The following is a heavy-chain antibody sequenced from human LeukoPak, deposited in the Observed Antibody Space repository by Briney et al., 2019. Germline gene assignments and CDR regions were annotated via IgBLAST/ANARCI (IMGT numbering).Heavy chain of an antibody. CDR3: AKVQYDYVWGSYRPPIDY. D-gene: IGHD3-16*02. J-gene: IGHJ4*02. CDR2: ISGSGGST. V-gene: IGHV3-23*01. Sequence: GGSLRLSCAASGFTFSSYAMSWVRQAPGKGLEWVSAISGSGGSTYYADPVKGRFTISRDNSKNTLYLQMNSLRAEDTAVYYCAKVQYDYVWGSYRPPIDYWGQGTLVTVSP. CDR1: GFTFSSYA.